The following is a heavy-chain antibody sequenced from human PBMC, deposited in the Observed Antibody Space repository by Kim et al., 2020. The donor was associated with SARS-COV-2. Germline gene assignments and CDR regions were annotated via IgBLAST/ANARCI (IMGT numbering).Heavy chain of an antibody. V-gene: IGHV4-59*13. J-gene: IGHJ5*02. CDR2: IYHSGRT. Sequence: SETLSLTCSVSGGSISGYYGSWLRQPPGKRLEWIGYIYHSGRTSNNPCLESRVVISVDTSKNQFSLRLSSVTAADTAVYYCARDCSDGDCFEVWGQGILVTVSS. CDR1: GGSISGYY. D-gene: IGHD2-15*01. CDR3: ARDCSDGDCFEV.